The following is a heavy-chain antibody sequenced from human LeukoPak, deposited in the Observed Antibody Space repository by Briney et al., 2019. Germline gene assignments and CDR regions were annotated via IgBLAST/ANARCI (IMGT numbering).Heavy chain of an antibody. V-gene: IGHV3-30*18. Sequence: QSGGSLRFSCTASGFIFNSFGMHWVRQAPGKGLEWVAVISYDGNNKHYTDSVKGRFTISRDNSRNTLYLQMNSLRAEDTAVYYCAKEIYIHETYYHDSSGSALDYWGQGTLVTVSS. D-gene: IGHD3-22*01. J-gene: IGHJ4*02. CDR3: AKEIYIHETYYHDSSGSALDY. CDR1: GFIFNSFG. CDR2: ISYDGNNK.